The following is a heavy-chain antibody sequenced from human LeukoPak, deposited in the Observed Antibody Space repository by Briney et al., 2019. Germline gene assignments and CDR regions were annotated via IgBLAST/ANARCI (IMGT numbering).Heavy chain of an antibody. V-gene: IGHV4-31*03. J-gene: IGHJ4*02. D-gene: IGHD3-10*01. CDR2: IYYSGST. Sequence: PSQTLSLTCTFSGGSNSSGGYYWSWIRQPPGKGLEWIGYIYYSGSTYHNPSLKSRVTISVDTSKNQFSLKLSSVTAADTAVYYCARALYGSGSYYNEPHFDYWGQGTLVTVSS. CDR3: ARALYGSGSYYNEPHFDY. CDR1: GGSNSSGGYY.